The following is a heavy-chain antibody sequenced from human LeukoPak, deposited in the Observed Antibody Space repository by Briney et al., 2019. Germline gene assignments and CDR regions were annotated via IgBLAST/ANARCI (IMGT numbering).Heavy chain of an antibody. CDR3: ARVGFVVGARGGFDY. CDR1: GGSISSSNW. D-gene: IGHD1-26*01. J-gene: IGHJ4*02. V-gene: IGHV4-4*02. Sequence: SETLSLTCAVSGGSISSSNWWSWVRQPPGKGLEWIGEIYHSGSTNYNPSLKSRVTISVDKSKNQFSLKLSSVTAADTAVYYCARVGFVVGARGGFDYWGQGTLVTVSS. CDR2: IYHSGST.